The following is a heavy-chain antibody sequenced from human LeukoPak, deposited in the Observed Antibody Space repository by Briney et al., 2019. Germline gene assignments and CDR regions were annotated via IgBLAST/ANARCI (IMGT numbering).Heavy chain of an antibody. D-gene: IGHD5-18*01. J-gene: IGHJ1*01. CDR3: ARWDSYGWLQH. V-gene: IGHV3-53*01. CDR2: LYSGGTT. CDR1: GFTVSRNY. Sequence: GGSLRLSCAASGFTVSRNYISWLRQAPGKGLEWVSVLYSGGTTYYADSVKGRFTISRDNSKNTVFLQMNSLRVEDTAVYYCARWDSYGWLQHWGQGTLVTVSS.